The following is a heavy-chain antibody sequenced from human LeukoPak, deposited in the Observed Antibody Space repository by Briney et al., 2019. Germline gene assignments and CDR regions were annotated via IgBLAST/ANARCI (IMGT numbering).Heavy chain of an antibody. CDR3: ARQRGYYYGMDV. V-gene: IGHV4-59*08. CDR2: IYYSGST. CDR1: GGSISSYY. J-gene: IGHJ6*02. Sequence: PSETLSLTCTVSGGSISSYYWSWLRQPPGKGLEWIGYIYYSGSTNYNPSLKSRVTISVDTSKNQFSLKLSSVTAADTAVYYCARQRGYYYGMDVWGQGTTVTVSS.